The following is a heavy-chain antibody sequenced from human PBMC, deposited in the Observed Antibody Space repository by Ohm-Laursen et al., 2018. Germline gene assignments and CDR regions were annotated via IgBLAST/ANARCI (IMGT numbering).Heavy chain of an antibody. Sequence: TQTLTLTCTFSGFSLTTNKMCVNWIRQPPGKALEWLARIDWDDDRYYSTSLKTRLTISKDTSKNQVVLTMTNMDPVDTATYFCARIVAGPDFFDYWGQGTLVTVSS. CDR2: IDWDDDR. J-gene: IGHJ4*02. CDR1: GFSLTTNKMC. D-gene: IGHD1-14*01. CDR3: ARIVAGPDFFDY. V-gene: IGHV2-70*11.